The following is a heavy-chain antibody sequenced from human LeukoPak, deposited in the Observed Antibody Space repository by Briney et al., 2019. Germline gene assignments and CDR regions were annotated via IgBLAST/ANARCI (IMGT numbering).Heavy chain of an antibody. J-gene: IGHJ4*02. D-gene: IGHD3-22*01. CDR2: INPNSGGT. Sequence: ALVKVSCKASGYTFTGYYMHWVRQAPGQGLEWMGRINPNSGGTNHAQKFQGRVTMTRDTSISTAYMELSRLRSDDTAVYYCARAEDDSSGYYTIDYWGQGTLVTVSS. V-gene: IGHV1-2*06. CDR3: ARAEDDSSGYYTIDY. CDR1: GYTFTGYY.